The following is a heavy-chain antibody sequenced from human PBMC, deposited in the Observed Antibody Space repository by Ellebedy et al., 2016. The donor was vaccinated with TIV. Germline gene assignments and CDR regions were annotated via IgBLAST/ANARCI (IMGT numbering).Heavy chain of an antibody. D-gene: IGHD3-3*01. CDR3: ARSSFGNGYYGSIDY. V-gene: IGHV1-46*01. CDR1: GYTFTNYY. CDR2: INPNGGST. J-gene: IGHJ4*02. Sequence: AASVKVSCKASGYTFTNYYMHWVRHPPGQGLEWMGKINPNGGSTSNAHHLQGRISMTRATSTSTVYMELSSLRSEDTAMYYCARSSFGNGYYGSIDYWGQGTLVTVSS.